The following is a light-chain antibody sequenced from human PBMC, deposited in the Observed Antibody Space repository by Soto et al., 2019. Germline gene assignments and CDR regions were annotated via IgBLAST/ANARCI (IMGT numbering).Light chain of an antibody. Sequence: EIVMTQSPATLSVSPGDTATLSCRASQYIRSSLAWYQQKPGQAPRLLIYGASTRATGVLARFSGGGSGTEFTLTISSLQSDHFAVYYCQQYNSWPLTFGGGTKVEIK. CDR3: QQYNSWPLT. J-gene: IGKJ4*01. CDR2: GAS. V-gene: IGKV3-15*01. CDR1: QYIRSS.